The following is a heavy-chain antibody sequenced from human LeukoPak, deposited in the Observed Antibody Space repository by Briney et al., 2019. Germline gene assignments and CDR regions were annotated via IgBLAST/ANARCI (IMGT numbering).Heavy chain of an antibody. Sequence: PSETLSLTCTVSGGSISSYYWSWIRQPPGKGLEWIGYIYYSGSTSYNPSLKSRVTISVDTSENQFSLKLSSVTAADTAVYYCARDGSGSGWANWGQGTLVTVSS. CDR2: IYYSGST. D-gene: IGHD6-19*01. CDR1: GGSISSYY. J-gene: IGHJ4*02. CDR3: ARDGSGSGWAN. V-gene: IGHV4-59*01.